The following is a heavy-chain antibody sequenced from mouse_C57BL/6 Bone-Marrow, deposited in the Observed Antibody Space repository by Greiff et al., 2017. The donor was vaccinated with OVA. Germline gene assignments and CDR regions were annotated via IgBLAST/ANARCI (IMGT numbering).Heavy chain of an antibody. D-gene: IGHD1-1*01. CDR1: GYSFTGYY. Sequence: VQLQQSGPELVKPGASVKISCKASGYSFTGYYMNWVKQSPEKSLEWIGEINPSTGGTTYNQKFKAKATLTVDKSSSTAYMQLKSLTSEDSAVYYCARSPHYYGSSPFDYWGQGTTLTVSS. CDR2: INPSTGGT. CDR3: ARSPHYYGSSPFDY. J-gene: IGHJ2*01. V-gene: IGHV1-42*01.